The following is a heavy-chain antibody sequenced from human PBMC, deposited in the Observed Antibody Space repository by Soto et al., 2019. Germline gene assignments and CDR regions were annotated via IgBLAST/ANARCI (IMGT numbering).Heavy chain of an antibody. Sequence: ALSLTCTVSGGSVTNSSYYWGWIRQSPGKGLEGIGSVYYRGRRYSKSSVKSRVTISVDTSNNQFSLNLNSVTASDTAAYFCVSEGTSVITQAYFEYWGPGALVTVSS. CDR3: VSEGTSVITQAYFEY. D-gene: IGHD1-20*01. J-gene: IGHJ4*02. CDR1: GGSVTNSSYY. CDR2: VYYRGRR. V-gene: IGHV4-39*07.